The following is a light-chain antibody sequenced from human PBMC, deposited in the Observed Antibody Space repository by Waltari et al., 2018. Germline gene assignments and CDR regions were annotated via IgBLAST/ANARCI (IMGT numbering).Light chain of an antibody. CDR2: DVD. V-gene: IGLV2-11*01. J-gene: IGLJ2*01. CDR3: CSYAGSYGGSYSVV. CDR1: SSDVGAYNY. Sequence: QSALTQPRSVSGSPGQSVTFSCTGTSSDVGAYNYVSWYQHNPGKAPKLMVYDVDKRPAWVPERFSGSKSVNTASLTISGLQAEDEADYYCCSYAGSYGGSYSVVFGGGTKVTVL.